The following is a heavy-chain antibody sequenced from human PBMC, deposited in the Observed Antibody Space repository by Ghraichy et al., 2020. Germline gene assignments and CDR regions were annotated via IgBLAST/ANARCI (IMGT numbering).Heavy chain of an antibody. J-gene: IGHJ4*02. V-gene: IGHV1-69*13. Sequence: SVKVSCKASGGTFSSYAISWVRQAPGQGLEWMGGIIPIFGTANYAQKFQGRVTITADESTSTAYMELSSLRSEDTAVYYCAREISSGWYFDYWGQGTLVTFSS. CDR1: GGTFSSYA. D-gene: IGHD6-19*01. CDR2: IIPIFGTA. CDR3: AREISSGWYFDY.